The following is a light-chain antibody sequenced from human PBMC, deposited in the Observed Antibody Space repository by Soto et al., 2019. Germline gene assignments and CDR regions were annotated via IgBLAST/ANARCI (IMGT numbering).Light chain of an antibody. CDR1: QRIDTS. J-gene: IGKJ1*01. Sequence: EIVMTQSPATLSVSPGDRVTLFCRASQRIDTSLAWYQHKPGQAPRLLIYGASSRATGIPARFSGSGSGTEFTLTISSLQSEDFAVYYCHQRSNWPWTFGQGTKGDIK. CDR3: HQRSNWPWT. V-gene: IGKV3-15*01. CDR2: GAS.